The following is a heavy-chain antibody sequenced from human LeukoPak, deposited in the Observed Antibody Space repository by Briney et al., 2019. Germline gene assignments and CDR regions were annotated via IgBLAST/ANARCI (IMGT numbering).Heavy chain of an antibody. CDR1: GFTFSSYA. V-gene: IGHV3-23*01. J-gene: IGHJ3*02. CDR2: ISSSGGDT. D-gene: IGHD2-21*01. Sequence: GGSLRLSCAASGFTFSSYAMSWVRQAPGKGLEWVSAISSSGGDTSYADSVKGRFIISRDNSKNTLYLQMSSLRAEDTAVYYCAKLYSWRTFDIWGQGTMVTVSS. CDR3: AKLYSWRTFDI.